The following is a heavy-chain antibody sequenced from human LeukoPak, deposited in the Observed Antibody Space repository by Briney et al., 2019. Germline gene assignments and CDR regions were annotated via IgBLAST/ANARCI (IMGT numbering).Heavy chain of an antibody. Sequence: PGESLKISCKGSGYSFTSYWIGWVRQMPGEGLEWMGIIYPGDSDTRYSPSFQGQITISADKSISTAYLQWSSLKASGNAMYSCARVGAPFDYWGGGTLVTVSS. J-gene: IGHJ4*02. D-gene: IGHD1-26*01. V-gene: IGHV5-51*01. CDR3: ARVGAPFDY. CDR2: IYPGDSDT. CDR1: GYSFTSYW.